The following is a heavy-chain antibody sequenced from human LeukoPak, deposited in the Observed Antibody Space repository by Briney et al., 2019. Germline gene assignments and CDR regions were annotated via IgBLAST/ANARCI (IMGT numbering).Heavy chain of an antibody. V-gene: IGHV4-34*01. D-gene: IGHD1-14*01. Sequence: SETLSLTCAVYGGSLSDYSWSWIRQPPGKGLEWIGEINHSGSTNYIPSLKSRVTISIDTSKNQFSLKLTSATAADMAVYYCAREPLTQIGFDSWGQGTLVTVSS. CDR2: INHSGST. CDR3: AREPLTQIGFDS. J-gene: IGHJ4*02. CDR1: GGSLSDYS.